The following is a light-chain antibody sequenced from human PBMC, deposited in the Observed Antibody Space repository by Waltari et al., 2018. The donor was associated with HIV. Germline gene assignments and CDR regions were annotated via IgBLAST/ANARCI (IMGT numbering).Light chain of an antibody. Sequence: QSALTQPASVSGSPGQSITISCTGTNSDVGAYNYVSWYQQHPGKAPKLLIYEVTNRPPVISNRFAGSKSGNTASMTISGLQPEDEADYYCSSYTITTAIVFGGGTKLTVL. V-gene: IGLV2-14*01. J-gene: IGLJ2*01. CDR2: EVT. CDR1: NSDVGAYNY. CDR3: SSYTITTAIV.